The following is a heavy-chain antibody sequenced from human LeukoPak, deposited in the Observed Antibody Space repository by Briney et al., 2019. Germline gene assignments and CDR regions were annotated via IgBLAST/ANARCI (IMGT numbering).Heavy chain of an antibody. V-gene: IGHV4-61*05. CDR1: GASITTTNFF. D-gene: IGHD3-22*01. J-gene: IGHJ3*02. CDR3: ARVRVTMIVVVDDAFDI. CDR2: IGYSGSD. Sequence: SETLSLTCSVSGASITTTNFFWSWIRQSPGRGLEWIGYIGYSGSDKYNPSLESRATMSLDTSKNQFSLKLSSVTAADTAVYYCARVRVTMIVVVDDAFDIWGQGTMVIVSS.